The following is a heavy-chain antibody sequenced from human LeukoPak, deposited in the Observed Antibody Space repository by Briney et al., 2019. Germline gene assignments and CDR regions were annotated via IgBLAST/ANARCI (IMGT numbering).Heavy chain of an antibody. Sequence: PSETLSLTCTVSGGSISSSSYYWGWIRQPPGKGLEWIGSIYYSGSTYYNPSLKSRVTISVDTSKNQFSLKLSSVTAADTAVYYCAGTAYYYDSSGYYGPFYFDYWGQGTLVTVSS. CDR3: AGTAYYYDSSGYYGPFYFDY. D-gene: IGHD3-22*01. CDR1: GGSISSSSYY. J-gene: IGHJ4*02. CDR2: IYYSGST. V-gene: IGHV4-39*07.